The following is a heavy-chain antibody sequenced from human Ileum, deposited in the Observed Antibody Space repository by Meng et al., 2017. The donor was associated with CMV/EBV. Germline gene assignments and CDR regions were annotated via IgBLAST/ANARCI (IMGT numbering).Heavy chain of an antibody. CDR3: ARESPATWFGELGFDY. J-gene: IGHJ4*01. CDR2: INPRGDTT. V-gene: IGHV1-46*01. CDR1: GHTFTSYY. D-gene: IGHD3-10*01. Sequence: KTSCKASGHTFTSYYMHWVRQVPGQGLEWMGRINPRGDTTTYAQKFQGRVTMTRDTSTSTVYMELSSLRSEDTAVYYCARESPATWFGELGFDYWGHGTLVTVSS.